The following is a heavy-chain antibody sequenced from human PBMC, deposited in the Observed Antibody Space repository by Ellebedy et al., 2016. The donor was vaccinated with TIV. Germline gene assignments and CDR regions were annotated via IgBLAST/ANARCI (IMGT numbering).Heavy chain of an antibody. Sequence: GESLKISCATSGFTFSRYIIHWVRQAPGKGLEWVANIKQDGSEKYYVDSVKGRFTISRDNAKNSVALQMNTLRAEDTAVYYCATTLNYGGNCFFDNWGQGTLVTVSS. CDR3: ATTLNYGGNCFFDN. V-gene: IGHV3-7*01. D-gene: IGHD4-23*01. CDR2: IKQDGSEK. CDR1: GFTFSRYI. J-gene: IGHJ4*02.